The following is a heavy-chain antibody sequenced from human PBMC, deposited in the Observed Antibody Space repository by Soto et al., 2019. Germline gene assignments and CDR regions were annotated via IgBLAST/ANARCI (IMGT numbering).Heavy chain of an antibody. V-gene: IGHV1-8*01. J-gene: IGHJ4*02. CDR1: GYTFTSYD. Sequence: GASVKVSCKASGYTFTSYDINWVRQATGQGLEWMGWMNPNSGNTGYAQKFQGRVTMTRNTSISTAYMELSSLRSEDTAVYYCASWGLSGTTIDYWAQGILVTFSS. D-gene: IGHD3-16*01. CDR3: ASWGLSGTTIDY. CDR2: MNPNSGNT.